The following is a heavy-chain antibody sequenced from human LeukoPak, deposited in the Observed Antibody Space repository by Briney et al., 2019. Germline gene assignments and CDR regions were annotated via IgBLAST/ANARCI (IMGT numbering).Heavy chain of an antibody. CDR2: IYSGGST. V-gene: IGHV3-66*01. D-gene: IGHD3-16*01. Sequence: PGGSLRLSCAASGFTVSSNFMSWVRQAPGQGLEWVSVIYSGGSTYYADSVKGRFTISRDNSKNTLYLQMNSLRAEDTAVYYCARAGAYRFDYWGQGTLVTVSS. CDR1: GFTVSSNF. CDR3: ARAGAYRFDY. J-gene: IGHJ4*02.